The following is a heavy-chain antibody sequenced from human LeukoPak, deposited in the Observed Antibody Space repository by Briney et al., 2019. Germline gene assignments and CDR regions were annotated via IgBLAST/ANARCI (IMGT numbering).Heavy chain of an antibody. D-gene: IGHD1-26*01. CDR3: ARVLETPVGATGFDP. Sequence: GASVKVSCKASGYTFTGYYMHWVRQAPGQGLEWMGWINPNSGGTNYAQRFQGRVTMTRDTSISTAYMELSRLRSDDTAVYYCARVLETPVGATGFDPWGQGTLVTVSS. CDR2: INPNSGGT. V-gene: IGHV1-2*02. J-gene: IGHJ5*02. CDR1: GYTFTGYY.